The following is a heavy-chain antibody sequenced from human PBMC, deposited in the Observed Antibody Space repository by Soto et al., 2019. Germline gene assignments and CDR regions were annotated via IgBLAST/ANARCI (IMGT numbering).Heavy chain of an antibody. V-gene: IGHV4-59*02. Sequence: PSETLSLTCTVSGGSVGTYYWSWIRQPPGKGLEWIAYIYYSGSTSYNPSLKSRVTISLDTSKNQFSLKLSSVTAADTAVYYCARTYDDSGPNSGGYGFDIWGPGTMVTVSS. CDR3: ARTYDDSGPNSGGYGFDI. J-gene: IGHJ3*02. CDR2: IYYSGST. D-gene: IGHD3-22*01. CDR1: GGSVGTYY.